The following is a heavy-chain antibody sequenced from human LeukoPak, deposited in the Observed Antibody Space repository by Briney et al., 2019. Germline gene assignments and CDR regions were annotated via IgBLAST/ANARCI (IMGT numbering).Heavy chain of an antibody. CDR1: GYTFTSYY. D-gene: IGHD6-13*01. Sequence: GASVKVSCKASGYTFTSYYMHWVRQAPAQGLEWMGIINPSCGSTSYAQKFQGRLTMTRDMSTSTVYMELSSLRSEDTDVYYCARDGIAAAGTPDYYYYDMDVWGKGTTVTVSS. CDR3: ARDGIAAAGTPDYYYYDMDV. J-gene: IGHJ6*03. CDR2: INPSCGST. V-gene: IGHV1-46*01.